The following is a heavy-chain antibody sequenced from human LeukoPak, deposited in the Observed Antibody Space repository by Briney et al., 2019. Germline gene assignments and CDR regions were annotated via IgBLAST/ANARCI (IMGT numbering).Heavy chain of an antibody. V-gene: IGHV1-2*02. Sequence: ASGKVSCKASGYTFTCYYMHWGRQAPGQGLEWMGWINPNNGGTNYAPTLQGRVTMTRDTSISTAYMELSRLRSDDTAVYYCACSSTILAAFDIWGQGTLVTVSS. CDR1: GYTFTCYY. CDR2: INPNNGGT. D-gene: IGHD2-2*01. CDR3: ACSSTILAAFDI. J-gene: IGHJ3*02.